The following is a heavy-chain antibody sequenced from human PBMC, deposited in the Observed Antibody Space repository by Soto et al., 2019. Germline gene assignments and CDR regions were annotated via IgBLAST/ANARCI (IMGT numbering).Heavy chain of an antibody. V-gene: IGHV1-18*01. D-gene: IGHD2-2*02. CDR2: ISAYNGNT. J-gene: IGHJ4*01. Sequence: ASVKVSCKASGYTFTSYGISWVRQAPGQGLEWMGWISAYNGNTNYAQKLQGRVTMTTDTSTSTAYMELRSLRSDDTAVYYCARFRAPLGYCISTSCHRDYYFDYWG. CDR3: ARFRAPLGYCISTSCHRDYYFDY. CDR1: GYTFTSYG.